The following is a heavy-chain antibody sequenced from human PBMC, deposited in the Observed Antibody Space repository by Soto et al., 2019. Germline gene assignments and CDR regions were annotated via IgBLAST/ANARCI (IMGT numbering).Heavy chain of an antibody. CDR1: GYTFTSYA. CDR3: AGGYSSSWSDAFDI. V-gene: IGHV1-3*01. J-gene: IGHJ3*02. D-gene: IGHD6-13*01. Sequence: QVQLVQSGAEVKKPGASVKVSCKASGYTFTSYAMHWVRQAPGQRLEWMGWINAGNGNTKYSQKFQGRVTITRDTDARTAYMELSSLRSEDTAVYYCAGGYSSSWSDAFDIWGQGTMVTVSS. CDR2: INAGNGNT.